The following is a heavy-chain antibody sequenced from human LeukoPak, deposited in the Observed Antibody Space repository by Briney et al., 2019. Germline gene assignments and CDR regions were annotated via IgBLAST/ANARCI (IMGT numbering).Heavy chain of an antibody. J-gene: IGHJ3*02. CDR2: ISAYNDNT. CDR3: ARAPYCSSTSCYEDAFDI. Sequence: GASVKVSCKASGYTFTSYGISWVRQAPGQGLEWMGWISAYNDNTNYAQKLQGRVTMTTDTSTSTAYMELRSLRSDDTAVYYCARAPYCSSTSCYEDAFDIWGQGTMVTVSS. CDR1: GYTFTSYG. V-gene: IGHV1-18*01. D-gene: IGHD2-2*01.